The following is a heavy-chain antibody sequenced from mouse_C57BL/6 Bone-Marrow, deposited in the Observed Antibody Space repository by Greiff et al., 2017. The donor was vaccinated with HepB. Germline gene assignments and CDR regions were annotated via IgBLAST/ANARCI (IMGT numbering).Heavy chain of an antibody. CDR2: ISYDGSN. CDR1: GYSITSGYY. J-gene: IGHJ3*01. CDR3: ACFGAY. Sequence: VQLKESGPGLVKPSQSLSLTCSVTGYSITSGYYWNWIRQFPGNKLEWMGYISYDGSNNYNPSLKNRISITRDTSKNQFFLKLNSVTTEDTATYYCACFGAYWGQGTLVTVSA. D-gene: IGHD3-1*01. V-gene: IGHV3-6*01.